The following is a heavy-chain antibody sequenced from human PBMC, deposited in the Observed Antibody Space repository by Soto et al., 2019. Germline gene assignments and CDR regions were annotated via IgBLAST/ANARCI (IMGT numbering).Heavy chain of an antibody. V-gene: IGHV4-30-4*01. CDR2: IYYSGST. CDR1: GGTINSGDYF. J-gene: IGHJ4*02. CDR3: ARTRSRSSSSGEFYYFDY. D-gene: IGHD6-6*01. Sequence: SETLSRTCSVSGGTINSGDYFWSWIRQPPGKGLEWIGYIYYSGSTYYNPSLKSRVTISVDTSKNQFSLKLSSVTAADTAVYYCARTRSRSSSSGEFYYFDYWGQGTLVTVSS.